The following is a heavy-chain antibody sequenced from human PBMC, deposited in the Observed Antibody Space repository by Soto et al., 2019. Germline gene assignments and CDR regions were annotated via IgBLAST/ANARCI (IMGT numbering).Heavy chain of an antibody. CDR3: ARNSGDRRLCYFDY. CDR2: TYYRSKWYN. J-gene: IGHJ4*02. D-gene: IGHD1-26*01. Sequence: KQSQTLSLTCAISGDSVSSNSAAWNWIRQSPSRGLEWLGRTYYRSKWYNDYAVSVKSRITINPDTSKNQFSLQLNSVTPEDTAVYYCARNSGDRRLCYFDYWGQGTLVTVSS. V-gene: IGHV6-1*01. CDR1: GDSVSSNSAA.